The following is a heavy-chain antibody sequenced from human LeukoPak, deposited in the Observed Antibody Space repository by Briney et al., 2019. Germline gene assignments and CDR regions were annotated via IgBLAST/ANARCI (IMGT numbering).Heavy chain of an antibody. J-gene: IGHJ4*02. D-gene: IGHD3-22*01. V-gene: IGHV1-69*13. CDR1: GYTFTSYG. Sequence: ASVKVSCKASGYTFTSYGISWVRQAPGQGLEWMGGIIPIFGTANYAQKFQGRVTITADESTSTAYMELSSLRSEDTAVYYCAHPEGYDSSGYYRYWGQGTLVTVSS. CDR3: AHPEGYDSSGYYRY. CDR2: IIPIFGTA.